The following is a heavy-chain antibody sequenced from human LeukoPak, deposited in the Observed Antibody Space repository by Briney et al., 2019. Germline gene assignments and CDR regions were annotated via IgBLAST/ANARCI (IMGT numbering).Heavy chain of an antibody. CDR3: AREHQVDWNYGADY. Sequence: HPGRSLRLSCAASGFAFSSYAMHWVRQAPGKGLEWVAVISYDGSNKYYADSVKGRFTISRDNSKNTLYLQMNSLRAEDTAVYYCAREHQVDWNYGADYWGQGTLVTVSS. CDR2: ISYDGSNK. CDR1: GFAFSSYA. D-gene: IGHD1-7*01. V-gene: IGHV3-30*04. J-gene: IGHJ4*02.